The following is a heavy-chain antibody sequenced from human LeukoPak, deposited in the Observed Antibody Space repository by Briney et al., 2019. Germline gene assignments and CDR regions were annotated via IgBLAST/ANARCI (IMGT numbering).Heavy chain of an antibody. Sequence: GTLSLTCAVSGCSISSSNWWSWVRQAPGKGLEWVSVIYSGGSTYYADSVKGRFTISRDNSKNTLYLQMNSLRAEDTAVYYCARVGPAATPDAFDIWGQGTMVTVSS. CDR3: ARVGPAATPDAFDI. D-gene: IGHD2-2*01. V-gene: IGHV3-53*01. J-gene: IGHJ3*02. CDR2: IYSGGST. CDR1: GCSISSSNW.